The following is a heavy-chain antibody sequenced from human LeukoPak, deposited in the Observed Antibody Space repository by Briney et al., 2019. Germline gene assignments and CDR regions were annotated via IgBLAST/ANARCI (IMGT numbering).Heavy chain of an antibody. CDR2: ITNSGST. V-gene: IGHV4-31*03. Sequence: SETLSLTCTVSGGSISSGGYYWSWIRQHPGKGLEWLGYITNSGSTYYNPSLKGRVTISVDTSKNQFSLKLSSVSAADTAVYYCARAPTTVVTPSYFDYWGQGALVTVSS. CDR1: GGSISSGGYY. D-gene: IGHD4-23*01. J-gene: IGHJ4*02. CDR3: ARAPTTVVTPSYFDY.